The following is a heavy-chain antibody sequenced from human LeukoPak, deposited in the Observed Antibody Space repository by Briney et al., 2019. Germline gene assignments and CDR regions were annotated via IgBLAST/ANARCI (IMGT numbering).Heavy chain of an antibody. CDR3: ARSMAPSGSLYFQH. CDR1: VYTFTGYY. V-gene: IGHV1-2*02. J-gene: IGHJ1*01. Sequence: ASVKVSCKASVYTFTGYYMHWVRQAPGQGLEWMGWINSKSGGTNYAQKVQGRGTMTRDTSISAAYMELSRLRSDDTAVYYCARSMAPSGSLYFQHWGQGTLVTVSS. CDR2: INSKSGGT. D-gene: IGHD6-13*01.